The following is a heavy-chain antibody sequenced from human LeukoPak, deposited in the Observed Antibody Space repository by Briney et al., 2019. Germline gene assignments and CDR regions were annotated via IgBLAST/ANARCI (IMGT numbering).Heavy chain of an antibody. D-gene: IGHD2-2*01. J-gene: IGHJ5*02. CDR2: MNPNSGNT. CDR3: ARGREHCSSTSCYESWFDP. CDR1: GYTFTSYD. V-gene: IGHV1-8*01. Sequence: GASVKVSCKASGYTFTSYDINWVRQATGQGLEWMGWMNPNSGNTGYAQKFQGRVTITRDTSASTAYMELSSLRSEDTAVYYCARGREHCSSTSCYESWFDPWGQGTLVTVSS.